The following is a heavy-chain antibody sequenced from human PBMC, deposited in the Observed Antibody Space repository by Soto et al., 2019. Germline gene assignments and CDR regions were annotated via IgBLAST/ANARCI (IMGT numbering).Heavy chain of an antibody. CDR3: ARVRFLEWFTDGMDL. D-gene: IGHD3-3*01. CDR2: IIPIFGTA. Sequence: SVKVSCKASGGTFSSYAISWVRQAPGQGLEWMGGIIPIFGTANYAQKFQGRVTITADESTSTAYMELSSLRSEDTAVYYCARVRFLEWFTDGMDLWGQGTTVTVSS. CDR1: GGTFSSYA. V-gene: IGHV1-69*13. J-gene: IGHJ6*02.